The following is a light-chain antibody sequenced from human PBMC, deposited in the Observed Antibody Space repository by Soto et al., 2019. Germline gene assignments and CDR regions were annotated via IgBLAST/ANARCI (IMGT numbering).Light chain of an antibody. Sequence: DIQMTQSPSSLSASVGDRVTITCRASQSISSYLNWYQQKPGKAPKLLIYAASSLQSGVPSRVSGSGSGTYFTLTISSLQPEDFATYYCQQSYSTPQTFGQGTKVDIK. J-gene: IGKJ1*01. CDR1: QSISSY. CDR3: QQSYSTPQT. CDR2: AAS. V-gene: IGKV1-39*01.